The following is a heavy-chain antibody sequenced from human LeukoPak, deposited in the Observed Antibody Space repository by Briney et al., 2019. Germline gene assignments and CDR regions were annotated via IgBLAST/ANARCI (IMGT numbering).Heavy chain of an antibody. V-gene: IGHV1-24*01. Sequence: GASVKVSCKVSGYTLTELSVHWVRQAPGKGLEWMGGFDPEDGETIYAQKFQGRVTMTEDTSTDTAYMELGSLRSEDTAVYYCATSSAYYYDSSGYFHWGQGTLVTVSS. CDR2: FDPEDGET. CDR3: ATSSAYYYDSSGYFH. D-gene: IGHD3-22*01. CDR1: GYTLTELS. J-gene: IGHJ4*02.